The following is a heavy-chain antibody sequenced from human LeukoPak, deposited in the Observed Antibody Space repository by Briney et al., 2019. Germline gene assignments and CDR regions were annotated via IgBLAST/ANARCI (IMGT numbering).Heavy chain of an antibody. CDR3: ARDQVGGDTAMVDIFDY. V-gene: IGHV1-46*01. D-gene: IGHD5-18*01. CDR1: GYTFTSYY. J-gene: IGHJ4*02. Sequence: ASVKVSCKASGYTFTSYYMHWVRQAPGQGLEWMGIINPSGGSTSYAQKFQGRVTMTRDTSTSTVYMELSSPRSEDTAVYYCARDQVGGDTAMVDIFDYWGQGTLVTVSS. CDR2: INPSGGST.